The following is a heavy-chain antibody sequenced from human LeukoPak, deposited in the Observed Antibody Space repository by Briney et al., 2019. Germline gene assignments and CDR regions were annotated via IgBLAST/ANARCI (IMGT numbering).Heavy chain of an antibody. Sequence: PSETLSLTCTVSGGSISSSSYYWGLIRQPPGKWLEWIGSIYYSGSTYYNPSLKSRVTISVDTSKNQFSLKLSSVTAADTAVYYCARRDASGSSSGLVDYWGQGTLVTVSS. V-gene: IGHV4-39*01. J-gene: IGHJ4*02. CDR3: ARRDASGSSSGLVDY. CDR1: GGSISSSSYY. D-gene: IGHD6-6*01. CDR2: IYYSGST.